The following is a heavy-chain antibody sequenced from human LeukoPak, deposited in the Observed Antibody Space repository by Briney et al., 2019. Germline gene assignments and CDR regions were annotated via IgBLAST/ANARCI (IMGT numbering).Heavy chain of an antibody. J-gene: IGHJ4*01. CDR3: ATTWYYDSRGYLFED. Sequence: SETLSLTCSVSGVPISTCYWSWLRQSPGKGLEWIAYVYYNGDIMYNPSLKSRVTISLDTSKSQVSLSVTSVTAADTAVYFCATTWYYDSRGYLFEDWGHGTLITVSS. D-gene: IGHD3-22*01. CDR2: VYYNGDI. CDR1: GVPISTCY. V-gene: IGHV4-59*01.